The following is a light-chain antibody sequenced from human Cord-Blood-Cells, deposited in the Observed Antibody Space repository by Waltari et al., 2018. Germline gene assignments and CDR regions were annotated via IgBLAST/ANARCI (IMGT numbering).Light chain of an antibody. CDR1: QSVSSY. CDR3: QQRSNWHT. Sequence: EIVLTQSPATLSLSPGERATLPCRASQSVSSYLAWYQQKPGQAPRLLIYDASNRATGIPARFSGSGPGTDFTLTISSLEPEDFAVYYCQQRSNWHTFGPGTKVDIK. V-gene: IGKV3D-11*02. J-gene: IGKJ3*01. CDR2: DAS.